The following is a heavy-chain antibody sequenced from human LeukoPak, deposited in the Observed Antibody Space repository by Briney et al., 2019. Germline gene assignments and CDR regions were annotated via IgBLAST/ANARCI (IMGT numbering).Heavy chain of an antibody. Sequence: GGSLRLSCAASGFTFSNAWVSWVRQAPGKGLEWVGRIKSKTSGGTADYAAPVKGRFTISRDDSKDTLYLQMNSLKTEDTAVYYCTGDFWTGDYWGQGTLVTVSS. V-gene: IGHV3-15*01. D-gene: IGHD3/OR15-3a*01. CDR2: IKSKTSGGTA. CDR3: TGDFWTGDY. CDR1: GFTFSNAW. J-gene: IGHJ4*02.